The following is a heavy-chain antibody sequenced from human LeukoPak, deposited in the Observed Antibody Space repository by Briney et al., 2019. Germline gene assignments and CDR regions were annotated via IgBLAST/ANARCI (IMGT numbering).Heavy chain of an antibody. CDR2: IKQDGSER. Sequence: GGSLRLSCAASAFTYTNYWVSWFRQAPGQGLERVASIKQDGSERYYVDSVKGQFTISRDNAKNSLFLQLSSLRVEDTAVYYCARGSMHVYHLYTDYWGQGTLVTVSS. CDR1: AFTYTNYW. D-gene: IGHD3-16*01. CDR3: ARGSMHVYHLYTDY. J-gene: IGHJ4*02. V-gene: IGHV3-7*01.